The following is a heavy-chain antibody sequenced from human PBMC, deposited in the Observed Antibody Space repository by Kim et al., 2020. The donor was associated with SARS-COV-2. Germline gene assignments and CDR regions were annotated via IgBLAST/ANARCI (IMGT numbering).Heavy chain of an antibody. CDR3: ARARPEWLLIGDYYYMDV. CDR2: TYYRSKWYN. Sequence: SQTLSLTCAISGDSVSSNSAAWNWIRQSPSRGLEWLGRTYYRSKWYNDYAVSVKSRITINPDTSKNQFSLQLNSVTPEDTAVYYCARARPEWLLIGDYYYMDVWGKGTTVTVSS. J-gene: IGHJ6*03. CDR1: GDSVSSNSAA. D-gene: IGHD3-3*01. V-gene: IGHV6-1*01.